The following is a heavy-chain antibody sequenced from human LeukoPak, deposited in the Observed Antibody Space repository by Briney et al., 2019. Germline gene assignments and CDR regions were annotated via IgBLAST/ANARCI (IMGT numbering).Heavy chain of an antibody. CDR1: GYTFTSYY. CDR2: INPSGGST. Sequence: ASVKVSCKASGYTFTSYYMHWVRQAPGQGLEWMGIINPSGGSTSYAQKFQGRVTMTRDMSTSTVYMELSSLRAEDTAVYYCARGSYSISSNHYFDHWGQGALVTVSS. CDR3: ARGSYSISSNHYFDH. V-gene: IGHV1-46*01. D-gene: IGHD6-6*01. J-gene: IGHJ4*02.